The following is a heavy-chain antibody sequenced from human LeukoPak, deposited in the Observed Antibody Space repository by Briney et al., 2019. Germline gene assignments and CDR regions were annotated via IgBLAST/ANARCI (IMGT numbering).Heavy chain of an antibody. V-gene: IGHV3-30*02. CDR3: AKDKIWGEDYFDY. CDR2: IRYDGSYQ. J-gene: IGHJ4*02. CDR1: GFTFSSYG. Sequence: GGSLRLSCAASGFTFSSYGMHWVRQAPGKGLEWVAFIRYDGSYQYYADSVKGRFTISRDNSKNTLYLQMNSLRAEDTAVYYCAKDKIWGEDYFDYWGQGTLVTVSS. D-gene: IGHD3-16*01.